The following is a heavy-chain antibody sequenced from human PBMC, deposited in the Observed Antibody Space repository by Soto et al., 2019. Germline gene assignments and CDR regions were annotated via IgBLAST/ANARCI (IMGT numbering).Heavy chain of an antibody. Sequence: LRLSCASSGLPFYNHGLSWVRQAPAKGLAWVSGINWNGGSTGYADSVKGRFTISRDNAKNSLDLQMNSLRAEDTALYYCARDRLWGSGSNYYYGMDVWGQGTTVTVSS. J-gene: IGHJ6*02. CDR1: GLPFYNHG. D-gene: IGHD3-10*01. V-gene: IGHV3-20*04. CDR3: ARDRLWGSGSNYYYGMDV. CDR2: INWNGGST.